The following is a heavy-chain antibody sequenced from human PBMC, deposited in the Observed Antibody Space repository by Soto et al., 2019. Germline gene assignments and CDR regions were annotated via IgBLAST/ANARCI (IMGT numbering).Heavy chain of an antibody. D-gene: IGHD3-3*01. CDR3: SRGRSPYYGYFDP. Sequence: PGGSLRLSCVASGFTFSGDWMHWVRQVPGKGLVWVSRISPDGTTTYYADSVKGRFTISRDNAKNTLYLQMNGLRADDTAVYYCSRGRSPYYGYFDPWGPGTLVTVS. CDR1: GFTFSGDW. V-gene: IGHV3-74*01. J-gene: IGHJ5*02. CDR2: ISPDGTTT.